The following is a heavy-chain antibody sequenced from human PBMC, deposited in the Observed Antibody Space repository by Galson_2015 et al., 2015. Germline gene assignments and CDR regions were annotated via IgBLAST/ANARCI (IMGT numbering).Heavy chain of an antibody. CDR2: INAGNGNT. J-gene: IGHJ5*02. CDR3: ARDTMVRGVISTNQEYNWFDP. V-gene: IGHV1-3*01. CDR1: GYTFTSYA. D-gene: IGHD3-10*01. Sequence: SVKVSCKASGYTFTSYAMHWVRQAPGQRLEWMGWINAGNGNTKYSQKFQGRVTITRDTSASTAYMELSSLRSEDTAVYYCARDTMVRGVISTNQEYNWFDPWGQGTLVTVSS.